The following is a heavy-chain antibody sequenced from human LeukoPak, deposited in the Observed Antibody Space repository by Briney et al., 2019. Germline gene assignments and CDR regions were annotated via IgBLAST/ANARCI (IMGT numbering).Heavy chain of an antibody. J-gene: IGHJ3*01. CDR3: ARGGVGAGTGAFDL. Sequence: ASVKVSCKASGGTLSRYAISWVRQAPGQGLEWMGGIIAIFGTANYAQKFQGRVTITADESTGTAYMELSRLRSDDTAVYYCARGGVGAGTGAFDLWGQGTMVTVSS. V-gene: IGHV1-69*13. CDR2: IIAIFGTA. D-gene: IGHD6-19*01. CDR1: GGTLSRYA.